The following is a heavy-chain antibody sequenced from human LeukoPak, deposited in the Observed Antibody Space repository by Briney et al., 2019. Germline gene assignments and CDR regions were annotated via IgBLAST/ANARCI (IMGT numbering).Heavy chain of an antibody. V-gene: IGHV1-2*04. J-gene: IGHJ6*04. CDR2: INPNSGGT. D-gene: IGHD2-15*01. CDR1: GYTFTGYY. Sequence: ASVKVSCKASGYTFTGYYMHWVRQAPGQGLEWMGWINPNSGGTNYAQKFQGWVTMTRDTSISTAYMELSRLRSDDTAVYYCAGGPIVVVVAATPPYYYGMDVWGKGTTVTVSS. CDR3: AGGPIVVVVAATPPYYYGMDV.